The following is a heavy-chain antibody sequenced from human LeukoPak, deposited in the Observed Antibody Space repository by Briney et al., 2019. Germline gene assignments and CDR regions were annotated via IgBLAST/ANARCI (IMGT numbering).Heavy chain of an antibody. J-gene: IGHJ1*01. V-gene: IGHV4-31*03. CDR3: ASTYYYDSSGYYYSPAEYFQH. CDR2: IYYSGST. CDR1: GGSISSGGYY. D-gene: IGHD3-22*01. Sequence: SQTLSLTCTVSGGSISSGGYYWSWIRQHPGKGLEWIGYIYYSGSTYYNPSLKSRVTISVDRSKNQFSLKLSSVTAADTAVYYCASTYYYDSSGYYYSPAEYFQHWGQGTLVTVSS.